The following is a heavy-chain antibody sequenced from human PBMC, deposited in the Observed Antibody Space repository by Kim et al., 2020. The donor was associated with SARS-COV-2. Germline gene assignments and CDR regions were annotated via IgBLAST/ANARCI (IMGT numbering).Heavy chain of an antibody. Sequence: GGSLRLSCAASGFTFSSYAMSWVRQAPGKGLEWVSAISGSGGSTYYADSVKGRFTISRDNSKNTLYLQMNSLRAEDTAVYYCAKLEGDIVVVPAAIGAALYYYYGMDVWGQGTTVTVSS. CDR2: ISGSGGST. V-gene: IGHV3-23*01. CDR1: GFTFSSYA. J-gene: IGHJ6*02. D-gene: IGHD2-2*01. CDR3: AKLEGDIVVVPAAIGAALYYYYGMDV.